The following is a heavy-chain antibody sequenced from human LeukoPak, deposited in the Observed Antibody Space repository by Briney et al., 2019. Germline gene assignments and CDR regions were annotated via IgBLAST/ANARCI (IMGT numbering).Heavy chain of an antibody. CDR1: GFAFRNYG. CDR3: ARDDCSTTICLAY. D-gene: IGHD2-2*01. V-gene: IGHV3-33*01. CDR2: IWYDESKK. Sequence: GTSLRLSCETSGFAFRNYGMHWVRQAPGKGLDWVAVIWYDESKKYYADSVRGRFTISRDISKNTLYLQMNSLRAEDTAVYYCARDDCSTTICLAYWGQGTLVSVSS. J-gene: IGHJ4*02.